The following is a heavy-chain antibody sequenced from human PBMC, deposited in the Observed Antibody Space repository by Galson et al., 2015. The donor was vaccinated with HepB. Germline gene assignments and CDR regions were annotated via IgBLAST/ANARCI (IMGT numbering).Heavy chain of an antibody. CDR3: ARDPVDYGDFLDYYYGMDV. D-gene: IGHD4-17*01. Sequence: SLRLSCAASGFTFSSYWLHCVRQAPGQGLVWVSRIHSDGSSTSYADSVKGRFTISRDNAKNTLYLQMNSLRAEDTAVYYCARDPVDYGDFLDYYYGMDVWGQGTTVTVSS. J-gene: IGHJ6*02. CDR1: GFTFSSYW. V-gene: IGHV3-74*01. CDR2: IHSDGSST.